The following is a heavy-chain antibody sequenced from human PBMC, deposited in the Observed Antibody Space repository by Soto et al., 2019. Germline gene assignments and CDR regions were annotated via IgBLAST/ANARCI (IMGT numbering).Heavy chain of an antibody. J-gene: IGHJ6*04. CDR3: ATGWARVAVAGTFYYGINA. V-gene: IGHV3-30-3*01. CDR2: ISYDGSNK. D-gene: IGHD6-19*01. Sequence: GGSLRLSCAACGFTFSSYSIHWVRQAPCKGLEWVAVISYDGSNKYYADSVKGRFTISRDNSKNTLYLQMNSLRAEDTAVYYCATGWARVAVAGTFYYGINAFGKRTTVAVSS. CDR1: GFTFSSYS.